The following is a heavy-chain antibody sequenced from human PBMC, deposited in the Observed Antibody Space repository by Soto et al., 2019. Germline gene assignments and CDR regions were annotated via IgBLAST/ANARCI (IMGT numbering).Heavy chain of an antibody. D-gene: IGHD5-12*01. CDR1: GFTFSTYG. V-gene: IGHV3-23*01. CDR3: AKSRGYSYGSSIDY. J-gene: IGHJ4*02. Sequence: GGSLRLSCAASGFTFSTYGMSWVRQAPGKGLEWVSGISAGADNTYYADSVKGRFTISRSNSKNTLYLQTNSLRAEDTAVYYCAKSRGYSYGSSIDYWGQGTLVTVSS. CDR2: ISAGADNT.